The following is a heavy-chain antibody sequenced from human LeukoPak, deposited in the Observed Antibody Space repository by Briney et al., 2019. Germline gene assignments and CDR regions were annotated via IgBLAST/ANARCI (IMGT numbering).Heavy chain of an antibody. D-gene: IGHD2-2*01. V-gene: IGHV1-2*02. Sequence: ASVKLSCKASGYTVTGYYMHWVRQAPGQGLELMGWINPNSGGTNYAQQSQGSVTMTRVTSISTAYMELSSLRSDDTAVYYCGRVKEPVIPAAPTDYCGQGTLVTVSS. CDR2: INPNSGGT. J-gene: IGHJ4*02. CDR1: GYTVTGYY. CDR3: GRVKEPVIPAAPTDY.